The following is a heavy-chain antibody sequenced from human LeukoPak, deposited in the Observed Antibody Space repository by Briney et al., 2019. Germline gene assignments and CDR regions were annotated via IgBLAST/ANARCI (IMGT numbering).Heavy chain of an antibody. CDR1: GFTFSDYY. Sequence: GSLRLSCAASGFTFSDYYMSWIRQPPGKGLEWIGEINHSGSTNYSPSLKSRVTISVDTSKNQFSLKLSSVTAADTAVYYCATVTTQHYFDYWGQGTLVTVSS. CDR2: INHSGST. J-gene: IGHJ4*02. V-gene: IGHV4-34*08. CDR3: ATVTTQHYFDY. D-gene: IGHD4-17*01.